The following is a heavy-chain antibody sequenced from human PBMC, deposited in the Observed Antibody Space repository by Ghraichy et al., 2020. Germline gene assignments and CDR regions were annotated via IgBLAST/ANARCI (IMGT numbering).Heavy chain of an antibody. D-gene: IGHD3-3*01. J-gene: IGHJ6*02. V-gene: IGHV3-21*01. Sequence: GGSLRLSCAASGFTFSSYSMNWVRQAPGKGLEWVSSISSSSSYIYYADSVKGRFTISRDNAKNSLYLQMNSLRAEDTAVYYCARDSRDFWSGRGIWGMDVWGQGTTVTVSS. CDR2: ISSSSSYI. CDR3: ARDSRDFWSGRGIWGMDV. CDR1: GFTFSSYS.